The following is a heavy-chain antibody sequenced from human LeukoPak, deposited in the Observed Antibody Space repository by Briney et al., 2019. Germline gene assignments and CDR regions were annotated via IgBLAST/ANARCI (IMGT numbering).Heavy chain of an antibody. CDR3: ARGPPIYCSGGSCYDY. Sequence: GGSLRLSCAASGFTFSDYYISWIREAPGKGLEWVSYISSSGSTIYYADSVKGRFTISRDNAKNSLYLQMNSLRAEDTAVYYCARGPPIYCSGGSCYDYWGQGTLVTVSS. CDR1: GFTFSDYY. D-gene: IGHD2-15*01. CDR2: ISSSGSTI. J-gene: IGHJ4*02. V-gene: IGHV3-11*01.